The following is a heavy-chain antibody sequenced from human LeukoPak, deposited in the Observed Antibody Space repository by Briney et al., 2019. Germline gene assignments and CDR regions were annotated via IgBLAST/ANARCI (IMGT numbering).Heavy chain of an antibody. J-gene: IGHJ4*02. CDR2: ISSSGITI. D-gene: IGHD3-3*01. CDR1: GFTFSDYY. Sequence: GGSLRLSCAASGFTFSDYYMTWIRQAPGKGLEWVSYISSSGITIYYADSVKGRFTISRDYAKKSLYLEMNSLRAEDTAVYYCARGDPIYDFWSGGDHWGQGSLVSVSS. CDR3: ARGDPIYDFWSGGDH. V-gene: IGHV3-11*04.